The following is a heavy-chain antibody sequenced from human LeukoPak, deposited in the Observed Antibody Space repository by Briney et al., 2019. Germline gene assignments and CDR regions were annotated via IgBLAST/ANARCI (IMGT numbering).Heavy chain of an antibody. CDR2: IWYVGSNK. Sequence: PGGSLRLSCAASGFTFSSYGMHWVRQAPGKGLEWVAVIWYVGSNKYYADSVKGRFTISRDNSKNTLYLQMNSLRAEDTAVYYCARGGMDSSGYYSPFDYWGQGTLVTVSS. J-gene: IGHJ4*02. CDR3: ARGGMDSSGYYSPFDY. V-gene: IGHV3-33*01. CDR1: GFTFSSYG. D-gene: IGHD3-22*01.